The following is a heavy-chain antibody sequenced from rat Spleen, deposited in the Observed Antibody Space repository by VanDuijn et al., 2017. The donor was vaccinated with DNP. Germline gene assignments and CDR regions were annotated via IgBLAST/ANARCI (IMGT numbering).Heavy chain of an antibody. CDR3: ARGSGTYYWYFDF. J-gene: IGHJ1*01. CDR1: GFTFSDYY. V-gene: IGHV5-7*01. CDR2: ISSDGSST. Sequence: EVQLVESGGGLVQPGRSLKLSCAASGFTFSDYYMAWVRQAPKKGLEWVATISSDGSSTYYRDSVKGRFTISRDNAKSTLYLQRDSLRSEDTATYYCARGSGTYYWYFDFWGPGTMVTVSS. D-gene: IGHD5-1*01.